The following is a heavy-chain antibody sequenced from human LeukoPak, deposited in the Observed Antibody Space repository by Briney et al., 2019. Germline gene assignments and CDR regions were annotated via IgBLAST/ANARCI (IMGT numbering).Heavy chain of an antibody. CDR3: ARAGDTAMVTFDY. CDR2: ISYDGSNK. D-gene: IGHD5-18*01. J-gene: IGHJ4*02. V-gene: IGHV3-30*19. Sequence: TGGSLRLSCAASGFTFSSYGMHWVRQAPGKGLEWVAVISYDGSNKYYADSVKGRFTISRDNSKNTLYLQMNSLRAEDTAVYYCARAGDTAMVTFDYWGQGTLVTVSS. CDR1: GFTFSSYG.